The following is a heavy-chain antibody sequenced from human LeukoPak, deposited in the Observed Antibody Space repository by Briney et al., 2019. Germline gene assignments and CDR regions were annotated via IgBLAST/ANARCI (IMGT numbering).Heavy chain of an antibody. CDR3: ARADFWSGFSLFDI. J-gene: IGHJ3*02. Sequence: PSETLSLTCTVSGGSVSSGSYYWSWIRQPPGKGLEWIGYIYYSGSTNYNPSLKSRVTISVDTSKNQFSLKLSSVTAADTAVYYCARADFWSGFSLFDIWGQGTMVTVSS. CDR2: IYYSGST. CDR1: GGSVSSGSYY. V-gene: IGHV4-61*01. D-gene: IGHD3-3*01.